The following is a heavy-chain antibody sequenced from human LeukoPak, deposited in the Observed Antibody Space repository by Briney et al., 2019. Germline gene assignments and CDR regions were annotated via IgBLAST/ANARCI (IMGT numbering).Heavy chain of an antibody. D-gene: IGHD2-15*01. J-gene: IGHJ3*02. CDR1: GFTFSTFW. V-gene: IGHV3-23*01. CDR2: ISGSGDRT. Sequence: QSGGSLRLSCEASGFTFSTFWMSWVRQAPGKGLEWVSSISGSGDRTYYPDSVQGRFTISRDNSKNTLYLQMNSLRAEDTATYYCAKGFGSSKNINAFDIWGQGTMVTVSS. CDR3: AKGFGSSKNINAFDI.